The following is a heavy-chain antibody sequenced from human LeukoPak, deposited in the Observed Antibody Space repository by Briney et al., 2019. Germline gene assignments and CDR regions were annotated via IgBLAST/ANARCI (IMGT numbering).Heavy chain of an antibody. CDR1: GDSVSSNSAA. CDR3: ARSGGTAIGNYGATFDY. J-gene: IGHJ4*02. V-gene: IGHV6-1*01. D-gene: IGHD1-7*01. CDR2: TFYRSKWYN. Sequence: SQTLSLTCDISGDSVSSNSAAWNWIRQSPSRGLEWLGRTFYRSKWYNEYEVSLKSRLTINADTSKNHFSLQLNSVTPEDTAVYYCARSGGTAIGNYGATFDYWGQGTLVTVSS.